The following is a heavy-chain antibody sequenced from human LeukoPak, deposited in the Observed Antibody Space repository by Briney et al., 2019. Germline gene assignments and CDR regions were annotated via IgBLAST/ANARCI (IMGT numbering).Heavy chain of an antibody. J-gene: IGHJ4*02. CDR3: ARGKYYYDSSGYYAPDY. CDR1: GFTFSDYY. CDR2: ISSSGSTI. D-gene: IGHD3-22*01. V-gene: IGHV3-11*01. Sequence: GGSLRLSCAASGFTFSDYYMSWIRQAPGKGLEWVSYISSSGSTIYYADTVKGRFTISRDNAKNSLYLQMNSLRAEDTAVYYCARGKYYYDSSGYYAPDYWGQGTLVTVSS.